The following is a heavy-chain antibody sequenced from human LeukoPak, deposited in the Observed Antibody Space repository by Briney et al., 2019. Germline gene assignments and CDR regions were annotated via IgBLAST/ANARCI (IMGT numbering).Heavy chain of an antibody. CDR1: GGSISSYY. V-gene: IGHV4-4*09. CDR2: IYTSGST. D-gene: IGHD1-7*01. CDR3: ASQKTGTGGFDY. Sequence: SETLSLTCTVSGGSISSYYWSWIRQPPGKGLEWIGYIYTSGSTNYNPSLKSRVTISVDTSKNQFSLKLSSVTAADTAVYYCASQKTGTGGFDYWGQGTLVNVSS. J-gene: IGHJ4*02.